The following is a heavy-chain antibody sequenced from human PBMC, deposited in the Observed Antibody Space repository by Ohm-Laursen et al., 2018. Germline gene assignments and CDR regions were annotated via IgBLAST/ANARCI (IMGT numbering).Heavy chain of an antibody. CDR2: IWYDGSKK. CDR3: ATSDYGPLTY. V-gene: IGHV3-33*01. D-gene: IGHD4-17*01. CDR1: GLNFSDYG. J-gene: IGHJ1*01. Sequence: SLRLSCSASGLNFSDYGMHWVRQAPGKGLEWLAVIWYDGSKKFHADSVKGRFSVSRDNSKSMLYLQMDSLRAEDTALYFCATSDYGPLTYWGQGTLVTVSS.